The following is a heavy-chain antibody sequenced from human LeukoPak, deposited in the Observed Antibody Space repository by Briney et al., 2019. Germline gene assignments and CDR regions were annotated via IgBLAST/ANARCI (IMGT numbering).Heavy chain of an antibody. CDR1: GYTFTSYY. CDR2: INPSGGST. D-gene: IGHD6-19*01. Sequence: ASVKVSCKASGYTFTSYYMHWVRQAPGQGLEWMGIINPSGGSTSYAQKFQGRVTMTRDTSTSTAYMELRSLRSDDTAVYYCARDNHIAVAYDYWGQGTLVTVSS. CDR3: ARDNHIAVAYDY. J-gene: IGHJ4*02. V-gene: IGHV1-46*01.